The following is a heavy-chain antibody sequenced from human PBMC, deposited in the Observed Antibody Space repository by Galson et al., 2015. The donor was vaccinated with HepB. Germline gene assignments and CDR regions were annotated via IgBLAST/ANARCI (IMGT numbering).Heavy chain of an antibody. CDR3: ARSDILTGYYYYYYGMDV. V-gene: IGHV3-21*01. J-gene: IGHJ6*02. Sequence: SLRLSCAASGFTFSSYSMNWVRQAPGKGLEWVSSISSSSSYIYYADSVKGRFTISRDNAKNSLYLQMNSLRAEDTAVYYCARSDILTGYYYYYYGMDVWGQGTTVTVSS. D-gene: IGHD3-9*01. CDR1: GFTFSSYS. CDR2: ISSSSSYI.